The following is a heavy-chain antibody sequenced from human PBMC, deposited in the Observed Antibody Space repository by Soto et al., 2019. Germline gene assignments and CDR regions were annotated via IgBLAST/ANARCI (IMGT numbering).Heavy chain of an antibody. CDR1: GFTFSNYW. V-gene: IGHV3-7*01. CDR3: SRDVVAGAKALNY. J-gene: IGHJ4*02. D-gene: IGHD1-26*01. CDR2: IKEDGSEK. Sequence: EVQLVESGGGLVQPGGSLRLSCAASGFTFSNYWMTWVRQAPGKGLEWVANIKEDGSEKHYVDSVKGRFTISRDNAKNSLYLQMNSLRVEDTAVYFCSRDVVAGAKALNYWGQGALVTVSS.